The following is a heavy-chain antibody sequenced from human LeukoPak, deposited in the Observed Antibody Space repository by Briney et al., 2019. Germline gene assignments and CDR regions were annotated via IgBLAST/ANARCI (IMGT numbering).Heavy chain of an antibody. D-gene: IGHD4-23*01. CDR1: GGSFSGYY. V-gene: IGHV4-34*01. J-gene: IGHJ6*03. Sequence: SSETLSLTCAVYGGSFSGYYWSWIRQPPGKGLEWIGEINHSGSTNYNPSLKSRVTISVDTSKNQFSLKLSSVTAADTAVYYCERAERWGSGLRWKAYYYYYYMDVWGKGTTVTVSS. CDR3: ERAERWGSGLRWKAYYYYYYMDV. CDR2: INHSGST.